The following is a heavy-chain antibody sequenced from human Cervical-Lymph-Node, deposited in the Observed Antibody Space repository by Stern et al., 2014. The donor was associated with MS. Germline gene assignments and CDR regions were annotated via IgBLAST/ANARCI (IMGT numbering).Heavy chain of an antibody. CDR2: IFPGGSDI. J-gene: IGHJ4*02. CDR1: GYTFTSYW. CDR3: ARQRYFDY. Sequence: VQLVQSGPEVKRPGESLKISCQASGYTFTSYWIGWVRQMPGKGLEWIAIIFPGGSDIRYSPSFQGQVTISADKSRSTPYLPRNNLKASDPAIYYCARQRYFDYWGQGTLVTVSS. V-gene: IGHV5-51*01.